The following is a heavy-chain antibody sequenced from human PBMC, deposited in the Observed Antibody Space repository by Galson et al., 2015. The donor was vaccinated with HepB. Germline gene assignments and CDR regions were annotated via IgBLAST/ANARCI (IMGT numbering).Heavy chain of an antibody. CDR1: GGTFSSYA. CDR3: ARGGGYFSGGSCYSLGYYYYGMDV. CDR2: IIPIFGIA. J-gene: IGHJ6*02. D-gene: IGHD2-15*01. Sequence: SVKVSCKASGGTFSSYAISWVRQAPGQGLEWMGGIIPIFGIANYAQKFQGRVTVTADESTSTAYMELSSLRSEDTAVYYCARGGGYFSGGSCYSLGYYYYGMDVWGQGTTVTVSS. V-gene: IGHV1-69*13.